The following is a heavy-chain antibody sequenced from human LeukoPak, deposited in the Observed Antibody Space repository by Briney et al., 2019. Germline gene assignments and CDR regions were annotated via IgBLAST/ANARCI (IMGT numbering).Heavy chain of an antibody. V-gene: IGHV1-2*02. CDR3: ARDRGYYDSSGSFDY. CDR2: TNPNSGGT. CDR1: GYTFTSYG. J-gene: IGHJ4*02. D-gene: IGHD3-22*01. Sequence: ASVKVSCKASGYTFTSYGISWVRQAPGQGLEWMGWTNPNSGGTNYAQKFQGRVTMTRDTSISTAYMELSRLRSDDTAVYYCARDRGYYDSSGSFDYWGQGTLVTVSS.